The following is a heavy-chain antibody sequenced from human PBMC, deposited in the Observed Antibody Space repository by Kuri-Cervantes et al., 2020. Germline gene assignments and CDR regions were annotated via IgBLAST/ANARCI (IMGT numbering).Heavy chain of an antibody. CDR2: IVVGSGNT. CDR1: GYTFTSYD. V-gene: IGHV1-58*02. J-gene: IGHJ4*02. D-gene: IGHD2-2*01. Sequence: SVKVSCKASGYTFTSYDINWVRQARGQRLEWIGWIVVGSGNTNYAQKFQERVTITRDMSTSTAYMELSSLRSEDTAVYYCAAAEVGIVVVPAATQFDYWGQGTLVTVSS. CDR3: AAAEVGIVVVPAATQFDY.